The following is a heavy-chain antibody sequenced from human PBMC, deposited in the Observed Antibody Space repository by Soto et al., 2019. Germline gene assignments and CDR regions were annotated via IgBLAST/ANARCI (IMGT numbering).Heavy chain of an antibody. CDR3: ACITIFGVVYDY. V-gene: IGHV4-31*03. CDR1: GGSISSGGYY. D-gene: IGHD3-3*01. CDR2: IYYSGST. Sequence: SETLSLTCTVSGGSISSGGYYWSWIRQHPGKGLEWIGYIYYSGSTYYNPSLKSRVTISVDTSKNQFSLKLSSVTAADTAVYYCACITIFGVVYDYWGQGTLVTVSS. J-gene: IGHJ4*02.